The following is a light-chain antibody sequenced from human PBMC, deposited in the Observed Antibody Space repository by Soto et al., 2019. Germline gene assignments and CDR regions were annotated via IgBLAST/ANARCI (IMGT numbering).Light chain of an antibody. J-gene: IGLJ1*01. CDR1: SSDVGGYNY. CDR2: DVS. CDR3: SSYTTSNTRQIV. V-gene: IGLV2-14*01. Sequence: QSVLTQPASVSWSPGQSITISCTGTSSDVGGYNYVSWYQQHPGKAPKFMIYDVSNRPSGVSNRFSGSKSGNTASLTISGLQAEDEADYYCSSYTTSNTRQIVFGRGTKVTVL.